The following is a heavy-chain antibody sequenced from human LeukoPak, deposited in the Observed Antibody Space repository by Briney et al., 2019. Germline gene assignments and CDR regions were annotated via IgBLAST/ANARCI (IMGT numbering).Heavy chain of an antibody. V-gene: IGHV4-34*01. CDR2: INHSGST. CDR1: GGSFSGYY. Sequence: SETLSLTCAVYGGSFSGYYWSWIRQPPGKGLEWIGEINHSGSTNYNPSLKSRVTISVDTSKNQFSLKLSSVTAADTAVYYCARGIKAGYSSGWYYFDYWGQGTLVTVSS. CDR3: ARGIKAGYSSGWYYFDY. J-gene: IGHJ4*02. D-gene: IGHD6-19*01.